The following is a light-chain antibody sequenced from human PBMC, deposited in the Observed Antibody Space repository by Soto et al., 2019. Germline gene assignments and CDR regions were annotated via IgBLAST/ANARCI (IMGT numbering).Light chain of an antibody. CDR2: EVS. CDR1: SSDVGGYNY. J-gene: IGLJ1*01. CDR3: SSYTSSSTLYV. V-gene: IGLV2-14*01. Sequence: QSALTQPASVSGSPGQSITISCTGTSSDVGGYNYVSWYQQHPGKAPKLMIYEVSNRPSGVSNRFSGSKSGNTASLTISGLQAEDEADSYCSSYTSSSTLYVFGNGTKVTV.